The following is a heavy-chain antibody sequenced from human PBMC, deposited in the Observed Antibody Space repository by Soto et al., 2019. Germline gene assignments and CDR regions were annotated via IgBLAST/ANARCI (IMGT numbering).Heavy chain of an antibody. CDR1: GDSVTSVSDY. D-gene: IGHD3-10*01. V-gene: IGHV4-61*01. CDR2: IYYSGSA. CDR3: ARGVGFGYYYYHMDL. J-gene: IGHJ6*02. Sequence: SETLSLTCTVSGDSVTSVSDYWSWIRQPPGKGLEWIGYIYYSGSADYNPSLGSRVTISIDTSKNQFSLKLTSVTAADTAVYYCARGVGFGYYYYHMDLWGQGTTVTVSS.